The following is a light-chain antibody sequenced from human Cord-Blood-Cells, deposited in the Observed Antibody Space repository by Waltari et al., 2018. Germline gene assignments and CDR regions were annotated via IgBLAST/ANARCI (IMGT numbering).Light chain of an antibody. J-gene: IGKJ2*01. Sequence: DIQMTQSPPTLSASVGDRVTITCRASQSISSWLDWYQQKPGKAPKLRIYDASSLESGVPSRFSGSGSGTEFTLTISSLQPDDFATYYCQQYNSYSVYTFGQGTKLEIK. CDR3: QQYNSYSVYT. CDR1: QSISSW. V-gene: IGKV1-5*01. CDR2: DAS.